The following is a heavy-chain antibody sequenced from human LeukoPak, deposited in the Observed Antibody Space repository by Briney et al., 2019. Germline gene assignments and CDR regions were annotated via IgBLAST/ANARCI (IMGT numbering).Heavy chain of an antibody. D-gene: IGHD4-17*01. CDR3: ARSYGDYEYNWFDP. J-gene: IGHJ5*02. CDR2: INHSGST. Sequence: SETLSLTCAVYGGSFSGYYWSWIRQPPGKGLEWIGEINHSGSTNYNPSLKSRVTISVDTSKNQFSLKLSSVTAADTAVHYCARSYGDYEYNWFDPWGQGTLVTVSS. V-gene: IGHV4-34*01. CDR1: GGSFSGYY.